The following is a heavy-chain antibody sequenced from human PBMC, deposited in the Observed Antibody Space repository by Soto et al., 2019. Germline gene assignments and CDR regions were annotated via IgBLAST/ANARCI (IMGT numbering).Heavy chain of an antibody. D-gene: IGHD5-12*01. V-gene: IGHV4-31*03. CDR2: IYYSGST. J-gene: IGHJ6*03. CDR1: GASISSGGYY. Sequence: SETLSLTCTVSGASISSGGYYWSWIRQHPGKGLEWIGYIYYSGSTYYNPSLKSRVTMSVDTSENQSSLRLSSVTAADTAVYHCARKDSGYGDYMDVWGKGTTVTVSS. CDR3: ARKDSGYGDYMDV.